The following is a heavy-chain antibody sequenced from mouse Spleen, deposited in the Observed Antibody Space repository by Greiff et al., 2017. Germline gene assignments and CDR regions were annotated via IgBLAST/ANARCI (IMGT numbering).Heavy chain of an antibody. CDR1: GYTFTSYW. J-gene: IGHJ2*01. Sequence: VQLQQSGAELVKPGASVKLSCKASGYTFTSYWMHWVKQRPGQGLEWIGMIHPNSGSTNYNEKFKSKATLTVDKSSSTAYMQLSSLTSEDSAVYYCARSYYYGSGLDYWGQGTTLTVSS. V-gene: IGHV1-64*01. D-gene: IGHD1-1*01. CDR2: IHPNSGST. CDR3: ARSYYYGSGLDY.